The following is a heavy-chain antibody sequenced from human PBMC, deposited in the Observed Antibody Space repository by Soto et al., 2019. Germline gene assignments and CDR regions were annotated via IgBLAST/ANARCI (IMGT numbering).Heavy chain of an antibody. CDR2: IYWDDDK. CDR1: GFSLSTRGVG. J-gene: IGHJ4*02. V-gene: IGHV2-5*02. D-gene: IGHD2-21*02. Sequence: QITLKESGPTLVKPTQTLTLTCTFSGFSLSTRGVGVGWIRQPQGKALEWLALIYWDDDKLYSPSLKSRLTITKDTSKSQVVLTMTIMDPVDTATYYCAHQAYCGGDCSFDQWGQGTLVTVSS. CDR3: AHQAYCGGDCSFDQ.